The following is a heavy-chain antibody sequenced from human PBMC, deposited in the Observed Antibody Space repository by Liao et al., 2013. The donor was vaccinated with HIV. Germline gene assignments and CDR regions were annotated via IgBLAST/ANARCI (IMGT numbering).Heavy chain of an antibody. V-gene: IGHV4-4*07. CDR2: IYTSGST. D-gene: IGHD3-22*01. CDR3: ARDQGYYYDSSGFLDY. Sequence: QVQLQESGPGLVKPSETLSLTCTVSGGSFSSYYWSWIRQPAGKGLEWIGRIYTSGSTNYNPSLKSRVTMSVDTSKNQFSLKLTSVTAADTAVYYCARDQGYYYDSSGFLDYWGQGTLVTVSS. CDR1: GGSFSSYY. J-gene: IGHJ4*02.